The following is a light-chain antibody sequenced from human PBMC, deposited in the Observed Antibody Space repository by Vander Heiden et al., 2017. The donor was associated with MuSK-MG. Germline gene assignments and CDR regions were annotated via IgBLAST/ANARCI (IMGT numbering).Light chain of an antibody. J-gene: IGLJ3*02. CDR3: CSYAGTSSWV. Sequence: QSALPQPRSVSGSPGQSVTISCTGTSSDVGGYNSVSWYQQHPGKAPKLMIYDVSRRPPGVADRFSGSKSGDTASLTILGLQADDEANYYCCSYAGTSSWVFGGGTKLTVL. CDR1: SSDVGGYNS. V-gene: IGLV2-11*01. CDR2: DVS.